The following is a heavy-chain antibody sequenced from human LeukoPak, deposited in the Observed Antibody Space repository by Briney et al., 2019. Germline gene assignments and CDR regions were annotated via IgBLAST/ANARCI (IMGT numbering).Heavy chain of an antibody. D-gene: IGHD6-6*01. CDR2: VYDENGGT. J-gene: IGHJ4*02. CDR3: ATNALLVPSTFDS. CDR1: SGSISDAY. V-gene: IGHV4-4*08. Sequence: SETLSLTCSVSSGSISDAYWSWVRRSPGNQMEWIGYVYDENGGTNYNPSLKSRVSISLDTSKKQFSLTMKSVTAADTAVYYCATNALLVPSTFDSWGRGTLVTVSS.